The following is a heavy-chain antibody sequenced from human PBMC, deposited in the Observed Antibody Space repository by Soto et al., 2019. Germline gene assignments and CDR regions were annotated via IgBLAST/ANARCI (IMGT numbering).Heavy chain of an antibody. V-gene: IGHV3-33*01. J-gene: IGHJ6*02. Sequence: GGSLRLSCAASGFTFSSYGMHWVRQAPGKGLEWVAVIWYDGSNKYYADSVKGRFTISRDNSKNTLYLQMNSLRAEDTAVYYCAIVPQGLRRGPYRIAVSTQGTSVLVSS. CDR1: GFTFSSYG. CDR3: AIVPQGLRRGPYRIAV. D-gene: IGHD2-15*01. CDR2: IWYDGSNK.